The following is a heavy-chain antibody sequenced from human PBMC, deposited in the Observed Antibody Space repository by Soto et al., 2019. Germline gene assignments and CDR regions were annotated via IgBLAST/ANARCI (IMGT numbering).Heavy chain of an antibody. Sequence: EVQLVDSGGGLVQPGGSLRLSCAASGFTFTTYWMHWVRQGPGKGLVWVSRINSDGSTASYADSVKGRFTISRDNAKNTLYLQMNSLRDEDTAVYYCARGRYYGMDVWGQGTTVTVSS. V-gene: IGHV3-74*01. J-gene: IGHJ6*02. CDR2: INSDGSTA. CDR1: GFTFTTYW. CDR3: ARGRYYGMDV.